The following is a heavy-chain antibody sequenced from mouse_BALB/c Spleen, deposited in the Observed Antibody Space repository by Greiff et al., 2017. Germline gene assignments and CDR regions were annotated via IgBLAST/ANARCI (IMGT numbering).Heavy chain of an antibody. CDR2: INPSNGYT. CDR1: GYTFTSYW. J-gene: IGHJ4*01. CDR3: ARCAYYYAIDY. V-gene: IGHV1-7*01. Sequence: QVQLQQSGAALVKPGASVKLSCKTSGYTFTSYWIQWVKQRPGQGLDWIGYINPSNGYTEYNQKFKDKATLTEDKSSSTAYMQLRSLTSEDSAVYYCARCAYYYAIDYWGQGTSVTVSS.